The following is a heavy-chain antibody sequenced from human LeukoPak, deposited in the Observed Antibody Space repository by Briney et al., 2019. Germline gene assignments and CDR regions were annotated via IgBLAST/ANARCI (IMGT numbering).Heavy chain of an antibody. CDR3: ATNLFCASASCL. D-gene: IGHD2-2*01. CDR1: GFTFSTYT. CDR2: ISPDNNYI. V-gene: IGHV3-21*01. Sequence: GGSLRLSCAASGFTFSTYTMNWVRQAPGTGLEWLSSISPDNNYIFYADSVRGRFTISRDNAKAPLYLQMNSLGVEDTATYYCATNLFCASASCLWGPGTLVTVSS. J-gene: IGHJ4*02.